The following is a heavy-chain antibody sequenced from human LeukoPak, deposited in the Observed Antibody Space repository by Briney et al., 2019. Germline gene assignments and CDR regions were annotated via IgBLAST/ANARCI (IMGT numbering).Heavy chain of an antibody. Sequence: SETLSLTCTVSGSSVSSDEYYWSWVRQHPGKGLEWIGYVYYSGSSYYIPFLESRVTMSVEVSKNQFSLELRSMTAADTAVYYCARVKVLRFLEWFLDFWGQGALVTVSS. CDR3: ARVKVLRFLEWFLDF. CDR1: GSSVSSDEYY. CDR2: VYYSGSS. V-gene: IGHV4-31*03. J-gene: IGHJ4*02. D-gene: IGHD3-3*01.